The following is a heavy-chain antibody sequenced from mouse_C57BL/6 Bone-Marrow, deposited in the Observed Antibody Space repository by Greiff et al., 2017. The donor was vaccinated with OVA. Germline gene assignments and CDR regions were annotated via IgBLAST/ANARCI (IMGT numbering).Heavy chain of an antibody. CDR1: GYTFTSYW. CDR3: ARVWDYGSSAL. CDR2: IDPSDSYT. Sequence: QVQLQQPGAELVKPGASVKLSCKASGYTFTSYWMQWVKQRPGQGLEWIGEIDPSDSYTTYNQKFKGKATLTVDTSSSTAYMQLSSLTSEDSAVYYCARVWDYGSSALWGTGTTVTVSS. D-gene: IGHD1-1*01. J-gene: IGHJ1*03. V-gene: IGHV1-50*01.